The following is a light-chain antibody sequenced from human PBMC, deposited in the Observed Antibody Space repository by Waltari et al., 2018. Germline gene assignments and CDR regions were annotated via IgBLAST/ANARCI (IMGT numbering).Light chain of an antibody. J-gene: IGLJ1*01. Sequence: SYELTQPPSVSVSPGQTARITCYGETLPRKLAYWYQTKSGQAPVLVIFEDNKRPSGIPERFSGSISGTTATLTISGAQVEDEADYYCSSVDSSFKGLFGAGTKVTVL. V-gene: IGLV3-10*01. CDR2: EDN. CDR1: TLPRKL. CDR3: SSVDSSFKGL.